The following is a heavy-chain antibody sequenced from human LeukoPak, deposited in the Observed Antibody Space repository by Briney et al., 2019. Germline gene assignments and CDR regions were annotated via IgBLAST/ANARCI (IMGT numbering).Heavy chain of an antibody. CDR1: GGSISSGSYY. Sequence: PSETLSLTCTVSGGSISSGSYYWSWIRQPAGKGLEWIGRIYTSGSTNYNPSLKSRVTISVDTSRNQFSLKLSSVTAADTAVYYCARENLYYYDSSGYHTYYYYYMDVWGKGTTVTVSS. V-gene: IGHV4-61*02. D-gene: IGHD3-22*01. CDR2: IYTSGST. CDR3: ARENLYYYDSSGYHTYYYYYMDV. J-gene: IGHJ6*03.